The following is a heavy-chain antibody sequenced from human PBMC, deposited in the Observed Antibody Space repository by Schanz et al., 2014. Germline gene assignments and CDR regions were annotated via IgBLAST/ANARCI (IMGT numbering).Heavy chain of an antibody. CDR3: ARGGFGEVSYFDY. D-gene: IGHD3-10*01. Sequence: VHLVESGGGLVQPGGSLRLSCATSGFIFSNYGMHWVRQAPGGGLEWVSVIGVDGTTTYYADSVKGRFTISRDNSKNTLYLQMNSLRPEDTAVYYCARGGFGEVSYFDYWGQGTLVTVSS. CDR2: IGVDGTTT. CDR1: GFIFSNYG. J-gene: IGHJ4*02. V-gene: IGHV3-NL1*01.